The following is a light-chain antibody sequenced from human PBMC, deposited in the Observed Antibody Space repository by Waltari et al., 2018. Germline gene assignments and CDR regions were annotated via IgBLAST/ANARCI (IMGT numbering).Light chain of an antibody. V-gene: IGKV3-15*01. CDR3: QQYANWPLWT. CDR2: GAS. CDR1: HSVGTN. Sequence: ETVMTQSPGTLSVSPGDRVTLSCRPSHSVGTNLVWYQQKHGQPPRLLIFGASTRATGVPTRFSGSGSGTEFTLTISSLQSEDFAVYYCQQYANWPLWTFGQGTKVEFK. J-gene: IGKJ1*01.